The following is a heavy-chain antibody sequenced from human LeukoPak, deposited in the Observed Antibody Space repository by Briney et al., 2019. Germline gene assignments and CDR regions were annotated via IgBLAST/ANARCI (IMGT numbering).Heavy chain of an antibody. CDR3: ARQLGYCSDGSCYFDS. Sequence: GGSLRLSCAASGFTFSNYAMSWVRQAPGRGLEWVSAISGSGGSTYYADSVKGRFTISRDNSQNTLHLQMNSLRAEDTAVYLCARQLGYCSDGSCYFDSWGQGTLVTVSS. J-gene: IGHJ4*02. D-gene: IGHD2-15*01. CDR1: GFTFSNYA. CDR2: ISGSGGST. V-gene: IGHV3-23*01.